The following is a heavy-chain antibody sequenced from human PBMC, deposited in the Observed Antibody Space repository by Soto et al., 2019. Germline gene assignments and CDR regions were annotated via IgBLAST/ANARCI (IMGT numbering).Heavy chain of an antibody. J-gene: IGHJ6*02. V-gene: IGHV3-74*01. Sequence: PGGSLRLSCAASGFTFSSYWMHWVRQAPGKGLVWVSRINSDGSSTSYADSVKGRFTISRDNAKNTLYLQMNSLRAEDTAVYYCARDLPGIAVAADYYYYYGMDVWGQGTTVTVSS. CDR2: INSDGSST. D-gene: IGHD6-19*01. CDR3: ARDLPGIAVAADYYYYYGMDV. CDR1: GFTFSSYW.